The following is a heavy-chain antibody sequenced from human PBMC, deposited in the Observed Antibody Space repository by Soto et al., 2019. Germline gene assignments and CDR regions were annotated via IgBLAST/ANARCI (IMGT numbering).Heavy chain of an antibody. Sequence: ASVKVSCKASGYTFSSYGISWVRQAPGQGLEWMGWIRPDSGNTDYAQKFEGRVTMTADTSTSTAYMELRSLRSDDTAVYYCARGFSGGRDFDYWGQGTLVTVSS. CDR2: IRPDSGNT. D-gene: IGHD2-15*01. CDR3: ARGFSGGRDFDY. V-gene: IGHV1-18*01. J-gene: IGHJ4*02. CDR1: GYTFSSYG.